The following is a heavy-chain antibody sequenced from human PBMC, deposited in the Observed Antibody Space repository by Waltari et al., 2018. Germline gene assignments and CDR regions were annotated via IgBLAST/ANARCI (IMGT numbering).Heavy chain of an antibody. Sequence: QVQLQESGPGLVKPSETLSLTCTVSGGSISSHYWSWIRQPPGKGLEWIGYIYYSGSTNYNPSLKSRVTISVDTSKNQCSLKLSSVTAADTAVYYCASLNYDFWSGYSKGFFDYWGQGTLVTVSS. V-gene: IGHV4-59*11. J-gene: IGHJ4*02. CDR1: GGSISSHY. D-gene: IGHD3-3*01. CDR3: ASLNYDFWSGYSKGFFDY. CDR2: IYYSGST.